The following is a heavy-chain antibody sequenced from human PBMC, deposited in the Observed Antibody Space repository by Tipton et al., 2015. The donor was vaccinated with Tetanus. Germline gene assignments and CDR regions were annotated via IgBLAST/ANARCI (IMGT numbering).Heavy chain of an antibody. CDR2: ISYDGSEK. CDR1: GFTFSIYA. J-gene: IGHJ1*01. Sequence: SLRLSCAASGFTFSIYAIHWVRQAPDKGLEWVAVISYDGSEKYYADSVKGRFTISRGNSKNTLYLQMNSLRLEDTAVYYCAKRDQNVDVVGETEFFQDWGQGTLVSVSP. CDR3: AKRDQNVDVVGETEFFQD. D-gene: IGHD2-15*01. V-gene: IGHV3-30*04.